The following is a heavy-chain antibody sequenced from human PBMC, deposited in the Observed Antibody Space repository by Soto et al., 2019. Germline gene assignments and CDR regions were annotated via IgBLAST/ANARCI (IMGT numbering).Heavy chain of an antibody. D-gene: IGHD5-12*01. J-gene: IGHJ4*02. Sequence: EVQLVESGGGLVQFGGSLRLSCAASGFTFSSYWMHWVRQVPGKGLVWVSRIKGDGTNTGYADSVKGRFTISRDNVKNTLYLLMNSLRAEDTALYYCARGLSGYYGFDYWGQGTLVTVSS. CDR1: GFTFSSYW. V-gene: IGHV3-74*01. CDR3: ARGLSGYYGFDY. CDR2: IKGDGTNT.